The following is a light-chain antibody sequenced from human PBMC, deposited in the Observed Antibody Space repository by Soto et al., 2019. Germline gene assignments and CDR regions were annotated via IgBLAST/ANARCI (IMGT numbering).Light chain of an antibody. CDR3: QQYNNWPPYT. CDR2: GAS. Sequence: EIVMTQSPATLSVSPGDRATLSCRASQSVSSDLAWYQQKPGQAPRLLIYGASTRASGIPTRFSGTGSGTEFTLPISSLQSEDFAAYYCQQYNNWPPYTFGQGTKLEIK. CDR1: QSVSSD. J-gene: IGKJ2*01. V-gene: IGKV3-15*01.